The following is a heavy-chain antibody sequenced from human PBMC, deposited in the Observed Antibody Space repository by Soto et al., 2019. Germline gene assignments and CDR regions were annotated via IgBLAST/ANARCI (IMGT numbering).Heavy chain of an antibody. CDR2: IKQDGSEK. J-gene: IGHJ3*02. V-gene: IGHV3-7*01. D-gene: IGHD6-25*01. CDR3: SSQGRLPDAFDI. CDR1: GFTFSSYW. Sequence: GSLRLSCAASGFTFSSYWMSWVRQAPGKGLEWVANIKQDGSEKYYVDSVKGRFSISRDNAKNSLYLQMNSLRDEDTAVYYCSSQGRLPDAFDIWGQATMATVS.